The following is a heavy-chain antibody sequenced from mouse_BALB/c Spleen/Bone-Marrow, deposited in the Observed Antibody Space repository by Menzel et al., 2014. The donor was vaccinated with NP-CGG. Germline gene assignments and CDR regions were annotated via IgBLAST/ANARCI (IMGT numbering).Heavy chain of an antibody. Sequence: SGPELVKPGASVKISCKTSGYTFTEYPMHWVKQSHGKSLEWLGGINPDNGGTVYNQKFKGKATLTVDKSSSTAYMELRSLTSEDSAVFYCARSELGGFAYWGQGTLVSVSA. CDR3: ARSELGGFAY. CDR2: INPDNGGT. V-gene: IGHV1-18*01. J-gene: IGHJ3*01. D-gene: IGHD4-1*01. CDR1: GYTFTEYP.